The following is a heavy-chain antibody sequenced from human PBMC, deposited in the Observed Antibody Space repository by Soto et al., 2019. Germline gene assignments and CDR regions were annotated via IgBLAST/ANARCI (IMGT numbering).Heavy chain of an antibody. Sequence: EVQLVESGGGFVQPGGSLRLSCVASRFSFTNAWMSWVRQAPGKGPEWVGRIKSKTDGGTADYAAPVKGRFTISRDDSRNTPYLHMDSLKTEDTALYHCSTGMGSYGLDIWGQGTTVTVSS. CDR1: RFSFTNAW. V-gene: IGHV3-15*01. J-gene: IGHJ6*02. CDR2: IKSKTDGGTA. CDR3: STGMGSYGLDI. D-gene: IGHD3-10*01.